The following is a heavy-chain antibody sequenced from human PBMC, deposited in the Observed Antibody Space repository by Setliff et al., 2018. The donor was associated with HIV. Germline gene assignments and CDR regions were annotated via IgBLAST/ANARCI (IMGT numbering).Heavy chain of an antibody. D-gene: IGHD1-26*01. V-gene: IGHV3-7*01. J-gene: IGHJ4*02. CDR3: ARDGREY. CDR1: GFTFSRYW. Sequence: GGSLRLSCAASGFTFSRYWMSWVRQAPGKGLEWVANVKQDGSEKYYGDSVQGRFTVSRDNAENSVYLQMNSLRAEDTAVYYCARDGREYWGQGTLVTVSS. CDR2: VKQDGSEK.